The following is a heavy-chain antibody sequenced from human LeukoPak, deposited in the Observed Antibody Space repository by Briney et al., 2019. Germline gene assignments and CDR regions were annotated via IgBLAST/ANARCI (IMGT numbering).Heavy chain of an antibody. Sequence: GESLKISCQSSGYSFTSYWIGWVRQMPGKGLEWMGIIYPGDSDTRYSPSFQGQVTISADRSISTAYLQWSSLKASDTAMYYCARHHLYSSSWYGYFDYWGQGTLVTVSS. CDR1: GYSFTSYW. D-gene: IGHD6-13*01. CDR3: ARHHLYSSSWYGYFDY. J-gene: IGHJ4*02. CDR2: IYPGDSDT. V-gene: IGHV5-51*01.